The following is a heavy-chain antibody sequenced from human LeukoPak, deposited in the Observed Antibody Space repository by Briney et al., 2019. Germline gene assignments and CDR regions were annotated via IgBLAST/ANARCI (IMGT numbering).Heavy chain of an antibody. Sequence: PGGSLRLSCAASGFTFSTYWMHWVRRAPGKGLVWVSRISGDGSTTSYADSVKGRFTISRDNAKNTLYLQMNSLRAEDTAVYYCARLDILTGSYYYFNFWGQGTLVTVSS. CDR2: ISGDGSTT. CDR3: ARLDILTGSYYYFNF. J-gene: IGHJ4*02. D-gene: IGHD3-9*01. CDR1: GFTFSTYW. V-gene: IGHV3-74*01.